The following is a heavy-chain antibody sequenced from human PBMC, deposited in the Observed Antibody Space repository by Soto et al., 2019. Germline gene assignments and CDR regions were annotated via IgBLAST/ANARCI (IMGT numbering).Heavy chain of an antibody. CDR1: GVSISSYY. V-gene: IGHV4-59*08. CDR2: IYYSGST. CDR3: ARYDYGDYYLDY. Sequence: SQTLSLTCTVSGVSISSYYWSWNRQPPGKGLEWIGYIYYSGSTNYNPSLKSRVTISVDTSKSQFSLKLSSVTAADTAVYYYARYDYGDYYLDYWGKGTLVTVSS. D-gene: IGHD4-17*01. J-gene: IGHJ4*02.